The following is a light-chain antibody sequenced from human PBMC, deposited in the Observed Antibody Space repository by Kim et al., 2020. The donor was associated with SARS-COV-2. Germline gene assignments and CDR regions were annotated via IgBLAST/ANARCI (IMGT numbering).Light chain of an antibody. CDR2: GAS. V-gene: IGKV3-15*01. CDR1: QSVSDN. Sequence: VCPGERATLSCRASQSVSDNLAWYQQRPGQAPRLLMYGASTRATGIPARFSGSGSGTEFTLTISSLQSEDFAIYFCQQYNKWPGTFGQGTKVDIK. CDR3: QQYNKWPGT. J-gene: IGKJ1*01.